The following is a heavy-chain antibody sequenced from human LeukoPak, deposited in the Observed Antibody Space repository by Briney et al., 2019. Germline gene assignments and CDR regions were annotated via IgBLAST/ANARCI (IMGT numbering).Heavy chain of an antibody. V-gene: IGHV1-46*01. CDR3: ARIEGSASTMGD. D-gene: IGHD5/OR15-5a*01. J-gene: IGHJ4*02. CDR1: GYTFTRYW. CDR2: VYTSGGGT. Sequence: ASVKVSCKASGYTFTRYWIHWVRQAPGQGLEWMGVVYTSGGGTRYAQKFQGRVTVTRDSSTTTAYMELNSLRSEDTAVYYCARIEGSASTMGDWGQGTLVTVSS.